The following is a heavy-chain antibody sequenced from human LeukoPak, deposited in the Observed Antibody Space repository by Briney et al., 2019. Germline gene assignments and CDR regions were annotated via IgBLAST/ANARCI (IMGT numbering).Heavy chain of an antibody. CDR1: GGSFSGYY. CDR3: ARGFGRITIFGVASDY. D-gene: IGHD3-3*01. J-gene: IGHJ4*02. V-gene: IGHV4-34*01. Sequence: SETLSLTCAVYGGSFSGYYWSWIRQPPGKGLEWIGEINHSGSTNYNPSLKSRVTISVDTSKNRFSLKLSSVTAADTAVYYCARGFGRITIFGVASDYWGQGTLVTVSS. CDR2: INHSGST.